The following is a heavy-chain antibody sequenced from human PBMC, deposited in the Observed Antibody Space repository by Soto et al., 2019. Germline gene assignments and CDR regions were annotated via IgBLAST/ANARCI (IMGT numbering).Heavy chain of an antibody. V-gene: IGHV3-23*01. CDR2: ISGSGGST. D-gene: IGHD4-17*01. J-gene: IGHJ6*02. CDR3: AKDKSPLPTYYYYYGMDV. Sequence: PGGSLRLSCAASGFTFSSYAMSWVRQAPGKGLEWVSAISGSGGSTYYADSVKGRFTISRDNSKNTLYLQMNSLRAEDTAVYYCAKDKSPLPTYYYYYGMDVWGQGTTVTVSS. CDR1: GFTFSSYA.